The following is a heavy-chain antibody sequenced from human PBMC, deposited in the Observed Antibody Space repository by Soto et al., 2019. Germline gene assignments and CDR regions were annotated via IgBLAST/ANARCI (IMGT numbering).Heavy chain of an antibody. CDR2: IIPIFGTA. D-gene: IGHD1-26*01. V-gene: IGHV1-69*06. CDR3: ASSSGNNYGVGTNCYLDY. J-gene: IGHJ4*02. Sequence: QVQLVQSGAEVKKPGSSVKVSCKTSGGTFSTYSIVWVRQAPGEGLEWMGGIIPIFGTANYAQKFQDRVTITADKSTNTAFMELSSLKSEDTAMYYCASSSGNNYGVGTNCYLDYWGQGTLVTVSS. CDR1: GGTFSTYS.